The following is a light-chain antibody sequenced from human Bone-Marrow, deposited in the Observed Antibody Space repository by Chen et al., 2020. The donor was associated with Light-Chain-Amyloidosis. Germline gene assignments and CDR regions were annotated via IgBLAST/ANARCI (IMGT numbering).Light chain of an antibody. CDR1: ISNIGKNY. CDR3: GAWDITLSARV. CDR2: DNH. J-gene: IGLJ3*02. V-gene: IGLV1-51*01. Sequence: QSVLTQPPSVSAAPGQSVTISCSGDISNIGKNYVSWYQQYPGTAPQLLIFDNHQRPSGIPHRFSGSKSGTSATLIISGLQTGDEADYYCGAWDITLSARVFGGGTKLTVL.